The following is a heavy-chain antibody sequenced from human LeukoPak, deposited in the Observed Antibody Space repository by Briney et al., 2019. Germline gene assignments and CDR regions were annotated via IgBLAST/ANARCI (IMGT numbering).Heavy chain of an antibody. CDR1: GFTFSSYA. V-gene: IGHV3-23*01. CDR2: ISGNGGST. J-gene: IGHJ4*02. Sequence: TGGSLRLSCAASGFTFSSYAMSWVRQAPGKGLEWVSAISGNGGSTYYADSVKGRFTISRDNSKNTLYLQMNSLRAEDTAVYYCAKDPHAYYYDSSGSTDYWGQGTLVTVSS. CDR3: AKDPHAYYYDSSGSTDY. D-gene: IGHD3-22*01.